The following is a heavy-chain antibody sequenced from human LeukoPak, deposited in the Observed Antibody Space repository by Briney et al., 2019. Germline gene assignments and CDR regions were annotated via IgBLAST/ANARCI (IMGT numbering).Heavy chain of an antibody. CDR1: GFTFSSYD. J-gene: IGHJ4*02. D-gene: IGHD3-22*01. CDR2: IWYDGSNK. CDR3: ARNYYDSSAYYYFDY. V-gene: IGHV3-33*01. Sequence: GGSLRLSCAASGFTFSSYDMHWVRQAPGKGLERVAVIWYDGSNKYYADSVKGRFTISRDNSKNTLYLQMNSLRAEDTAVYYCARNYYDSSAYYYFDYWGQGTLVTVSS.